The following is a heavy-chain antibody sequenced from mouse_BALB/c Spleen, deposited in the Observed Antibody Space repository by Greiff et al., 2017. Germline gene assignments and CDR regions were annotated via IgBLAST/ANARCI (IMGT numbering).Heavy chain of an antibody. CDR1: GYTFTSYW. Sequence: VQLQESGAELAKPGASVKMSCKASGYTFTSYWMHWVKQRPGQGLEWIGYINPSTGYTEYNQKFKDKATLTADKSSSTAYMQLSSLTSEDSAVYYCASDYRYDYFDYWGQGTTLTVSS. CDR2: INPSTGYT. CDR3: ASDYRYDYFDY. V-gene: IGHV1-7*01. D-gene: IGHD2-14*01. J-gene: IGHJ2*01.